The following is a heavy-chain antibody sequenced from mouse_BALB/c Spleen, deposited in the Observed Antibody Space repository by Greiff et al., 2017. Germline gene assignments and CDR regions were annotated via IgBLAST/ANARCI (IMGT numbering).Heavy chain of an antibody. V-gene: IGHV1-15*01. CDR3: TRDYYYGSSYAMDY. CDR2: IDPETGGT. Sequence: QVQLQQSGAELVRPGASVTLSCKASGYTFTDYEMHWVKQTPVHGLEWIGAIDPETGGTAYNQKFKGKATLTADKSSSTAYMELRSLTSEDSAVYYCTRDYYYGSSYAMDYWGQGTSVTVSS. CDR1: GYTFTDYE. J-gene: IGHJ4*01. D-gene: IGHD1-1*01.